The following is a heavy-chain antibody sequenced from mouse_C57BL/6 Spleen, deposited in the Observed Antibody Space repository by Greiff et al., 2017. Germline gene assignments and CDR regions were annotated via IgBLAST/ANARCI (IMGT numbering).Heavy chain of an antibody. CDR1: GFSLTSSG. Sequence: VQVVESGPGLVQPSQSLSITCTVSGFSLTSSGVHWVRQSPGKGLEWLGVIWSGGSTDYNAAFISRLSISKDKSKSQVFFKMNSLQADDTAINYCARDGYGSSCWYVDVWGTGTTVTVSS. V-gene: IGHV2-2*01. CDR3: ARDGYGSSCWYVDV. CDR2: IWSGGST. D-gene: IGHD1-1*01. J-gene: IGHJ1*03.